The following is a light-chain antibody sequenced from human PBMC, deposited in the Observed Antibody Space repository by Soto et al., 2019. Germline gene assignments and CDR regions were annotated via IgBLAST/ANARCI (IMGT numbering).Light chain of an antibody. CDR3: QQRNNWPPSIT. Sequence: EIVLTQSPATLSLSPGERATLSCRASQSVGGHLAWYQQKPGQAPRLLIYDASDRATGIPARFSGSGSETDFTLTISSLEPDDFAVYYCQQRNNWPPSITFGQGTQLEIK. J-gene: IGKJ5*01. CDR2: DAS. V-gene: IGKV3-11*01. CDR1: QSVGGH.